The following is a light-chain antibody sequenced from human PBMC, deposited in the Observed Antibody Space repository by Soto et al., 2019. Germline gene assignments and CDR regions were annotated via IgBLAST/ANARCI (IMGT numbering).Light chain of an antibody. CDR2: GAS. V-gene: IGKV3D-15*01. Sequence: EIVITESPATLSVSPGESATLSCRASQSVSSNLAWHQQKPGQAPRILMYGASTRATGIPDRFSGSESGTDFTLAISRLEPEDFVVYYCQQRSNWPVTFGQGTKVDIK. CDR3: QQRSNWPVT. CDR1: QSVSSN. J-gene: IGKJ1*01.